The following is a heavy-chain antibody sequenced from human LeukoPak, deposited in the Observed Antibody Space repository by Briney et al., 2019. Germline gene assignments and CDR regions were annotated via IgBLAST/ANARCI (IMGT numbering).Heavy chain of an antibody. CDR3: ARDGYCSGGSCYSRRYYYYYGMDV. J-gene: IGHJ6*02. CDR2: ISAYNGNT. D-gene: IGHD2-15*01. CDR1: GYTFTSYG. Sequence: ASVKVSCKASGYTFTSYGISWVRQAPGQGLEWMGWISAYNGNTNYAQKLQGRVTMTTDTSTSTAYMELRSLRSDDTAVYYCARDGYCSGGSCYSRRYYYYYGMDVWGQGTTVTVSS. V-gene: IGHV1-18*01.